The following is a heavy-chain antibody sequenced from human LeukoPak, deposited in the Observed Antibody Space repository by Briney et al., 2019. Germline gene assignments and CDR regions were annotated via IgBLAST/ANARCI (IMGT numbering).Heavy chain of an antibody. CDR2: ISGSGGST. Sequence: GGSLRLSCAASGFTFSSYAMSWVRQAPGKGLEWVSAISGSGGSTYYADSVKGRLTISRDNSKNTLYLQMNSLRAEDTAVYYCASRVLRYFDWLPIDYWGQGTLVTVSS. D-gene: IGHD3-9*01. J-gene: IGHJ4*02. V-gene: IGHV3-23*01. CDR3: ASRVLRYFDWLPIDY. CDR1: GFTFSSYA.